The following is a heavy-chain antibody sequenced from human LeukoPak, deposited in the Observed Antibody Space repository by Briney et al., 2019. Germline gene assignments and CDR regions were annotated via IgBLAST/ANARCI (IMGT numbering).Heavy chain of an antibody. J-gene: IGHJ4*02. CDR3: AKAKGHGILTGSRIFDY. CDR1: AFTFSSYV. D-gene: IGHD3-9*01. CDR2: ISGSGDIT. V-gene: IGHV3-23*01. Sequence: PGGSLRLSCAASAFTFSSYVVNWVRQAPGKGLEWVSLISGSGDITYYADSVKGRFTISRDNSKNTLYLQMNSLRAEDTAIYYCAKAKGHGILTGSRIFDYWGQGTLVTISS.